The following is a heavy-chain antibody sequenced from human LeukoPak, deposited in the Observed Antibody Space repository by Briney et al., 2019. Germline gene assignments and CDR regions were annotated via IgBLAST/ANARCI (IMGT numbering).Heavy chain of an antibody. V-gene: IGHV1-69*13. D-gene: IGHD3-22*01. CDR1: GGTFSSYA. CDR2: IIPIFGTA. CDR3: ATGQYYDSSGYFGY. Sequence: ASVTVSCKASGGTFSSYAISWVRQAPGQGLEWMGGIIPIFGTANYAQKFQGRVTITADESTSTAYMELSSLRSEDTAVYYCATGQYYDSSGYFGYWGQGTLVTVSS. J-gene: IGHJ4*02.